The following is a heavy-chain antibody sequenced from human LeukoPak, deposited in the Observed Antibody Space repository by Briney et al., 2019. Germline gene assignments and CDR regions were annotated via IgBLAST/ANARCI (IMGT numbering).Heavy chain of an antibody. CDR2: ISGSGGST. CDR3: AKDQDDYVWGSYFGY. CDR1: GFTFSSYA. Sequence: GGSLRLSCAASGFTFSSYAMSWVRQAPGKGLEWVSAISGSGGSTYYADSVKGRFTISRDNSKNTLYLQMNSLRAEDTAVYYCAKDQDDYVWGSYFGYWGQGTLVTVSS. D-gene: IGHD3-16*01. V-gene: IGHV3-23*01. J-gene: IGHJ4*02.